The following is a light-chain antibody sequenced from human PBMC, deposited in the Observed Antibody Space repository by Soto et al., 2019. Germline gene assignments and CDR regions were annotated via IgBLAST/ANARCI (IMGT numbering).Light chain of an antibody. CDR3: QQYGDYNSPRYS. CDR1: QSVSSNY. Sequence: EIVLTQSPGTLSLSPGDRVTLSCRASQSVSSNYLAWYQQKPGQAPWLLIYATSARATGIPDRFSGSGSGTDFTLTISRLEPEDFAMYYCQQYGDYNSPRYSFGQGTRLEI. V-gene: IGKV3-20*01. J-gene: IGKJ2*03. CDR2: ATS.